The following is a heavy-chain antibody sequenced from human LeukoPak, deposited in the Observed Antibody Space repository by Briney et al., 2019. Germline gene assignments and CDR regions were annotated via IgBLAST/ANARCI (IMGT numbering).Heavy chain of an antibody. CDR3: AKDRGYSTTWNLFDY. J-gene: IGHJ4*02. CDR2: IRFDGSNK. CDR1: GFTFSSYG. V-gene: IGHV3-30*02. D-gene: IGHD6-13*01. Sequence: GGSLRLSCAASGFTFSSYGMHWVRQAPGKGLEWVAFIRFDGSNKYYADTVKGRFTISRDNSKNTLYLQMNSLRAEDTAVYYCAKDRGYSTTWNLFDYWGQGTLVTVSS.